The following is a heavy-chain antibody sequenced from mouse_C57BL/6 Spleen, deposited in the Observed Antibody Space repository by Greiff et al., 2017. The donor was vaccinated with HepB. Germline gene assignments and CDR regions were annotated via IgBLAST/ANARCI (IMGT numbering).Heavy chain of an antibody. J-gene: IGHJ4*01. D-gene: IGHD1-1*01. V-gene: IGHV3-6*01. Sequence: DVQLQESGPGLVKPSQSLSLTCSVTGYSITSGYYWNWIRQFPGTKLEWMGYISYDGSNNYNPSLKNRISITRDTSKNQFFLKLNSVTTEDTATYYCARAHGSSSDAMDYWGQGTSVTVSS. CDR1: GYSITSGYY. CDR2: ISYDGSN. CDR3: ARAHGSSSDAMDY.